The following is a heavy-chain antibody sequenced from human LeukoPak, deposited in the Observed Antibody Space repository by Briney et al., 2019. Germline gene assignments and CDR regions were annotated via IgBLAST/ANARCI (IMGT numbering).Heavy chain of an antibody. CDR1: GFTFSSYS. CDR2: ISGSGGST. J-gene: IGHJ6*04. D-gene: IGHD2-15*01. V-gene: IGHV3-23*01. CDR3: ARWVVVAATLPYYYYYGMDV. Sequence: GGSLRLSCAASGFTFSSYSMNWVRQAPGKGLEWVSAISGSGGSTYYADSVKGRFTISRDNSKNTLYLQMNSLRAEDTAVYYCARWVVVAATLPYYYYYGMDVWGKGTTVTVSS.